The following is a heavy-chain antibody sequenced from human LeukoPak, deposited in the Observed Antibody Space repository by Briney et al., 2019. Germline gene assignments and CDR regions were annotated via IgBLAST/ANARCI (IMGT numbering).Heavy chain of an antibody. J-gene: IGHJ4*02. D-gene: IGHD3-22*01. CDR3: ARAMDYYDSSGYYYYSYYFDY. CDR2: ISAYNGNT. CDR1: GGTFSSYA. V-gene: IGHV1-18*01. Sequence: ASVKVSCKASGGTFSSYAISWVRQAPGQGLEWMGWISAYNGNTNYEQKLQGRVTMTTDTSTSTAYMELRSLRSDDTAVYYCARAMDYYDSSGYYYYSYYFDYWGQGTLVTVSS.